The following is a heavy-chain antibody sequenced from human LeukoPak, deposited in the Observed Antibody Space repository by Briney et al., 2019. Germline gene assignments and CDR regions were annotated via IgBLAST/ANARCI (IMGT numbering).Heavy chain of an antibody. J-gene: IGHJ5*02. V-gene: IGHV3-7*01. CDR3: ARDRRPTRSRESNWFDP. CDR2: IKQDGSEK. CDR1: GFTFSSYW. Sequence: ARGSLRLSCAASGFTFSSYWMSWVRQAPGKGLEWVANIKQDGSEKYYVDSVKGRFTISRDNAKNSLYLQMNSLRAEDTAVYYCARDRRPTRSRESNWFDPWGQGTLVTVSS.